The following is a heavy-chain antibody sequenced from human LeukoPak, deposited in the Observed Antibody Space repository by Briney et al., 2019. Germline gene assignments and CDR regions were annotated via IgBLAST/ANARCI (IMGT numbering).Heavy chain of an antibody. V-gene: IGHV3-20*04. J-gene: IGHJ4*02. D-gene: IGHD3-22*01. Sequence: GGSLRLSCGASGFTFDDYGMSWVRQAPGKGLEWVSGINWNGGSTGYADSVKGRFTISRDNAKNSLYLQMNSLRAEDTALYYCARDHGGSGYYRYFDYWGQGTLVTVSS. CDR3: ARDHGGSGYYRYFDY. CDR1: GFTFDDYG. CDR2: INWNGGST.